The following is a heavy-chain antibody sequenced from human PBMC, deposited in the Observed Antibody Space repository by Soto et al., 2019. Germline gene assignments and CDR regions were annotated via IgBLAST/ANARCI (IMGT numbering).Heavy chain of an antibody. V-gene: IGHV1-69*13. CDR2: IIPIFGTA. CDR3: ARAPSYCTNGVRSPHSYGMDV. D-gene: IGHD2-8*01. CDR1: GGTFSSYA. Sequence: GASVKVSCKASGGTFSSYAISWAPQAPGQGLEWMGGIIPIFGTANYAQKFQGRVTITADESTSTAYMELSSLRSEDTAVYYCARAPSYCTNGVRSPHSYGMDVWGQGTTVTVS. J-gene: IGHJ6*02.